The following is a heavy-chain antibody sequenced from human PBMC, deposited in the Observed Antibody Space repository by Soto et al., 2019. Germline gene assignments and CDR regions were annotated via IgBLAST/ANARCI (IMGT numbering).Heavy chain of an antibody. D-gene: IGHD3-3*01. CDR2: ISGSGGST. CDR3: AKDRRFLEWLYDDY. V-gene: IGHV3-23*01. J-gene: IGHJ4*02. Sequence: EVQLLESGGGLVQPGGSLRLSCAASGFTFSSYAMSWVRQAPGKGLEWVSAISGSGGSTYYADSVKGWFTISRDNSKNTLYLQMNSLRAEDTAVYYCAKDRRFLEWLYDDYWGQGTLVTVSS. CDR1: GFTFSSYA.